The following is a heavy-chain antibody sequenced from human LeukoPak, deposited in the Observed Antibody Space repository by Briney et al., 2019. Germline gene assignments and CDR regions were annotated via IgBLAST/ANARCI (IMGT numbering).Heavy chain of an antibody. CDR1: GFTFSSYA. D-gene: IGHD4-17*01. J-gene: IGHJ3*02. CDR2: ISYDGSNK. CDR3: AREEPRYGDSYSPDAFDI. V-gene: IGHV3-30-3*01. Sequence: GRSLRLSCAASGFTFSSYAMHWVRQAPGKGLEWVADISYDGSNKYYADSVKGRFTISRDNSKNTLYLQMNSLRAEDTAVYYCAREEPRYGDSYSPDAFDIWGQGTMVTVSS.